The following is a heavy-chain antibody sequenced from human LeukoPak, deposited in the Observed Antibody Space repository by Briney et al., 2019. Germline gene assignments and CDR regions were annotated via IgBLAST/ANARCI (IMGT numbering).Heavy chain of an antibody. CDR3: ARAGDGYYYGSAY. J-gene: IGHJ4*02. V-gene: IGHV3-23*01. Sequence: GGSLRLSCAVSGFSFSSYAMSWVRQAPGKGLEWVSGVSYSGGSTYYADSVKGRFTISRDNSKNTLYVQMNSLRAEDTAVYYCARAGDGYYYGSAYWGQGTLVTVSS. CDR1: GFSFSSYA. D-gene: IGHD3-10*01. CDR2: VSYSGGST.